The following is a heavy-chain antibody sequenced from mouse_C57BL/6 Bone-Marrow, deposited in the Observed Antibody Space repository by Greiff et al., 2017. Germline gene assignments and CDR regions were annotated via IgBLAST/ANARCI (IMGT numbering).Heavy chain of an antibody. CDR3: AREGIITTAGYFDV. CDR1: GYAFSSYW. J-gene: IGHJ1*03. V-gene: IGHV1-80*01. CDR2: IYPGDGDT. D-gene: IGHD1-1*01. Sequence: QVQLKQSGAELVKPGASVKISCKASGYAFSSYWMNWVKQRPGKGLEWIGQIYPGDGDTNYNGKFKGKATLTADKSSSTAYMPLSSLTSEDSAVYSGAREGIITTAGYFDVWGTGTTVTVSS.